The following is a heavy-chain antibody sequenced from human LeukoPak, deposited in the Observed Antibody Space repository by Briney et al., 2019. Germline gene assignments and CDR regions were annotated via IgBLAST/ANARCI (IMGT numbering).Heavy chain of an antibody. Sequence: ASVKVSCKASGYTFTGYYMHWVRQAPGQGLEWMGWINPNSGGTNYAQKFQGRVAMTRDPSISTAYMELSRLRSDDTAVYYCARDRSPAPGRSYGRGHFDYWGQGTLVTVSS. D-gene: IGHD5-18*01. CDR3: ARDRSPAPGRSYGRGHFDY. V-gene: IGHV1-2*02. J-gene: IGHJ4*02. CDR2: INPNSGGT. CDR1: GYTFTGYY.